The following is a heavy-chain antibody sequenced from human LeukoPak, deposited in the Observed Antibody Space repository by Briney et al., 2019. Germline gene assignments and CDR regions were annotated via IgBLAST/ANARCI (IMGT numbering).Heavy chain of an antibody. CDR3: AREDILTGYPLGS. CDR2: LSYDGATK. J-gene: IGHJ5*02. Sequence: GGSLRLSCAASGFTFSSYGMPWVRQAPGKGLEWVAVLSYDGATKHYADSVKGRFTISRDNSNNTLSLQMNSLRAEDTAVYFCAREDILTGYPLGSWGQGSLVTVSS. V-gene: IGHV3-30*03. D-gene: IGHD3-9*01. CDR1: GFTFSSYG.